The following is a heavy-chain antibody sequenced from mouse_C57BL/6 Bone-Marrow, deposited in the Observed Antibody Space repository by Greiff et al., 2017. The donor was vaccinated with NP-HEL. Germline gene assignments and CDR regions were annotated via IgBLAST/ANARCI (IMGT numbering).Heavy chain of an antibody. Sequence: DVQLQESGGGLVQPGGSMKLSCVASGFTFSNSWMNWVRQSPEKGLEWVAQIRLKSDNYATPYAVPVKGRFTTSRDDSKSSVYLQMNNLRAEDTGIYYCTENYDYDKDFSFAYWGQGTLVTVSA. J-gene: IGHJ3*01. CDR2: IRLKSDNYAT. D-gene: IGHD2-4*01. CDR3: TENYDYDKDFSFAY. CDR1: GFTFSNSW. V-gene: IGHV6-3*01.